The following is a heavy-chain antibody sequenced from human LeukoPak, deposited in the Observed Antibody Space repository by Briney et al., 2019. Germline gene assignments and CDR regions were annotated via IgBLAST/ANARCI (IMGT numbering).Heavy chain of an antibody. CDR1: GFTFSNYG. CDR2: ISYDGSIQ. V-gene: IGHV3-30*03. Sequence: PGRSLRLSCAASGFTFSNYGMHWVRQAPGKGLEWVAVISYDGSIQYCADPVKGRFTISRDNSKNTLYLQMNSLRAEDTAVYYCATASGIAVADYWGQGTLVTVSS. J-gene: IGHJ4*02. D-gene: IGHD6-19*01. CDR3: ATASGIAVADY.